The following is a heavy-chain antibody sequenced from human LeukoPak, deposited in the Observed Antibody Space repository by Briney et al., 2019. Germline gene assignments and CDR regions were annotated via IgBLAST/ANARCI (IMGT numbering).Heavy chain of an antibody. V-gene: IGHV4-61*02. D-gene: IGHD2-15*01. Sequence: SQTPSLTCTVSGGSISSGSYYWSWIRQPAGKGLEWIGRIYTNGSTNYNPSLKSRVTISVDTSKNQFSLKLSSVTAAYTAVYYCARDKVEVVAATPNNWFDPWGQGTLVTVSS. J-gene: IGHJ5*02. CDR2: IYTNGST. CDR3: ARDKVEVVAATPNNWFDP. CDR1: GGSISSGSYY.